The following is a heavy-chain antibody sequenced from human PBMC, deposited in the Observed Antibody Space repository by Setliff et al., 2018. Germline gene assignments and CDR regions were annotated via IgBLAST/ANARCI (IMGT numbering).Heavy chain of an antibody. CDR3: TRPALDLEFDL. CDR1: GFIFSNFA. D-gene: IGHD1-1*01. CDR2: VSGSRTT. J-gene: IGHJ4*02. V-gene: IGHV3-23*01. Sequence: GGSLRLSCATSGFIFSNFAMSWVRQAPGKGLQWVATVSGSRTTYYADSVKGRFSISRDNPKNTVDLEMRSLTADDTALYYCTRPALDLEFDLWGQGTRVTVSS.